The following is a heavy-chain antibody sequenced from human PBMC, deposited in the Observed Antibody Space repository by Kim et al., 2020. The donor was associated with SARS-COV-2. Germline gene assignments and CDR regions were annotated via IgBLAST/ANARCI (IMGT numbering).Heavy chain of an antibody. Sequence: GGSLRLSCAASGFTFSSYAMHWVRQAPGKGLEWVAVISYDGSNKYYADSVKGRFTISRDNSKNTLYLQMNSLRAEDTAVYYCARGYSSSWYPPFSGYFQHWGQGTLVTVSS. V-gene: IGHV3-30*04. CDR3: ARGYSSSWYPPFSGYFQH. CDR1: GFTFSSYA. CDR2: ISYDGSNK. D-gene: IGHD6-13*01. J-gene: IGHJ1*01.